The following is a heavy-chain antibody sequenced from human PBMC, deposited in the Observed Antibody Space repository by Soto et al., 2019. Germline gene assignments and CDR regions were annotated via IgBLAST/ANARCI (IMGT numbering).Heavy chain of an antibody. V-gene: IGHV1-46*02. D-gene: IGHD1-26*01. CDR3: AKRRGVGLTRSSFDY. J-gene: IGHJ4*02. Sequence: QVQLVQSGAEVRKPGASVKVSCKASGYTFNRHYIQWVRQAPGQGLEWMGMIDPSGGDTNYAKKSQGRVTLTSDTSTSTGYMELSSLRSENTAVYYCAKRRGVGLTRSSFDYWGPGTLVIVSS. CDR2: IDPSGGDT. CDR1: GYTFNRHY.